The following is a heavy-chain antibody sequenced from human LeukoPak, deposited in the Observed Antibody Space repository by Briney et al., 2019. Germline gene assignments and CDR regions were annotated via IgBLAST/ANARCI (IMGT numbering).Heavy chain of an antibody. D-gene: IGHD3-22*01. CDR1: GGTFSSYA. CDR3: ARDGYRIDYYDSSGYWDY. Sequence: ASVKVSCKASGGTFSSYAISWVRQAPGQGLEWMGGIIPIFGTANYAQKFQGRVTITADESTSTAYMELSSLRSEDTAVYYCARDGYRIDYYDSSGYWDYWGQGTLVTVSS. CDR2: IIPIFGTA. J-gene: IGHJ4*02. V-gene: IGHV1-69*13.